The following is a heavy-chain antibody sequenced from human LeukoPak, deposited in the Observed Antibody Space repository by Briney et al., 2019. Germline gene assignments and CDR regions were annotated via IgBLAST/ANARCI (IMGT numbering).Heavy chain of an antibody. CDR2: IHHSGST. D-gene: IGHD1-26*01. V-gene: IGHV4-4*02. CDR1: GVSISSSNW. CDR3: ARLVGAGKDYYYYMDV. Sequence: PSETLSLTCAVSGVSISSSNWWNWVRQPPGKGLEWIGEIHHSGSTNYNPSLRSRVTISVDKSKNQFSLKVSSVTAADTAVYYCARLVGAGKDYYYYMDVWGKGTTVTVSS. J-gene: IGHJ6*03.